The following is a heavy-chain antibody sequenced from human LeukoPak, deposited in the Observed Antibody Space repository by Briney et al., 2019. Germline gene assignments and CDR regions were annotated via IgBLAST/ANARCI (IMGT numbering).Heavy chain of an antibody. CDR1: GYTFTNYT. CDR3: AIHPSDSSGYFSY. Sequence: ASVKVSCTASGYTFTNYTLNWVRQAPGQGLEWMGWIDTNTGNPTYAQGFTGRFVFSLDTSVSTAYLQISSLKAEDTAVYYCAIHPSDSSGYFSYWGQGALVTVSS. CDR2: IDTNTGNP. J-gene: IGHJ4*02. D-gene: IGHD3-22*01. V-gene: IGHV7-4-1*02.